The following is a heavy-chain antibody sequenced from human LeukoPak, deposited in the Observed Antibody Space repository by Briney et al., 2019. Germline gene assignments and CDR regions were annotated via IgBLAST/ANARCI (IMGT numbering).Heavy chain of an antibody. J-gene: IGHJ4*02. CDR2: ISSSSSYI. CDR3: ASGIAAAGTARDDY. D-gene: IGHD6-13*01. CDR1: GFTFSSYS. Sequence: KTGGSLRLSCAASGFTFSSYSMNWVRQAPGKGLEWVSSISSSSSYIYYADSVKGRFTISRDNAKNSLYLQMNSLRAEDTAVYYCASGIAAAGTARDDYWGQGTLVTVSS. V-gene: IGHV3-21*01.